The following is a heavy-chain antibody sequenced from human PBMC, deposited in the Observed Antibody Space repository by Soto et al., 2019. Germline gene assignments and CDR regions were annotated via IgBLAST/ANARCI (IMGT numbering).Heavy chain of an antibody. V-gene: IGHV5-51*01. CDR3: AASIFYYGMGV. CDR2: IYPGDSDT. Sequence: GESLKISCKGAGYTFTNYWIGWVRQMPGKGLEWMGIIYPGDSDTKYNPSFQGQVTISADKSITTTYLRWTSLKASDTAIYYCAASIFYYGMGVWGQGTTVPVPS. CDR1: GYTFTNYW. J-gene: IGHJ6*02.